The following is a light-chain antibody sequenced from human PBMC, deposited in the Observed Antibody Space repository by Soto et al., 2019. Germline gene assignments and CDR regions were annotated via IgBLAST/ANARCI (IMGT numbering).Light chain of an antibody. CDR3: QHYYSIPRT. J-gene: IGKJ1*01. CDR2: WAS. Sequence: DIVMTQSPDSLAVSLGERATINCKSSQSVLYSSSNKNYLAWYQQKPGQPPKLLIYWASTRESGVPDRFSGSGSGTDLTLTISSLQAEDVAIYYCQHYYSIPRTFGQGTKVEIK. CDR1: QSVLYSSSNKNY. V-gene: IGKV4-1*01.